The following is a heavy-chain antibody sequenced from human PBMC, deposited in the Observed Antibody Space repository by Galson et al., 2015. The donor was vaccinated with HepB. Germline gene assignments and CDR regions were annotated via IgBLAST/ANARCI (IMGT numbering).Heavy chain of an antibody. J-gene: IGHJ3*01. D-gene: IGHD6-19*01. Sequence: SLRLSCAASGFAFRNYWLNWVRQAPGKGLEWVANIKEDGVEKHYRDSVKGRFIISRDNAKKSLFLQMDSLRAEDTAVYYCARDRTQWVVDAFDVWGQGAAVTVSS. CDR2: IKEDGVEK. CDR1: GFAFRNYW. V-gene: IGHV3-7*03. CDR3: ARDRTQWVVDAFDV.